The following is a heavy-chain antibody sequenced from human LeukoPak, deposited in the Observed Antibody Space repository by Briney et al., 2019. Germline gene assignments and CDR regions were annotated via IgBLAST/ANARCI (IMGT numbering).Heavy chain of an antibody. V-gene: IGHV3-9*01. CDR1: GFTFDDYA. D-gene: IGHD4-17*01. Sequence: GGSLRLSCAASGFTFDDYAMHWVRQAPGKGLEGVSGISWNSGSIAYADSVKGRFTISRDNAKNSLYLQMKSLRAEDTALYYCAKGGDYGIYYYVMAGWGQGTTVTVSS. J-gene: IGHJ6*02. CDR2: ISWNSGSI. CDR3: AKGGDYGIYYYVMAG.